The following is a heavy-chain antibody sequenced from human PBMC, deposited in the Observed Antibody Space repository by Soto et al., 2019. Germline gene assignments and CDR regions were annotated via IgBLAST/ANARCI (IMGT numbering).Heavy chain of an antibody. CDR1: GYTFTNYG. CDR2: ISANNGKT. J-gene: IGHJ2*01. CDR3: ARDPDYYGSGSYFDL. D-gene: IGHD3-10*01. V-gene: IGHV1-18*01. Sequence: QVQLVQSGAEVKKPGASVKVSCKASGYTFTNYGISWVRQAPGQGLEWMGWISANNGKTNYAQNVQGRVTMTTDTSTTTAYMELRSLRSDDTAIYYCARDPDYYGSGSYFDLWGRGTLVTVSS.